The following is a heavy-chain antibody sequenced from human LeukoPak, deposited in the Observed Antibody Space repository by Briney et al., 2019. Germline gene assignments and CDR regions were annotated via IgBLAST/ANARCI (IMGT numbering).Heavy chain of an antibody. J-gene: IGHJ4*02. CDR2: IRYDGNKK. D-gene: IGHD3-16*01. CDR3: AGRRVLDASFDY. V-gene: IGHV3-30*02. CDR1: GFTLSNYG. Sequence: PGGSLRLSRAASGFTLSNYGMHWVRQAPGKGLEWVAFIRYDGNKKDYPDSVKGRFTISRDNSKNTLFLQMSRLRAEDTAVYYCAGRRVLDASFDYWGQGTLVTVSS.